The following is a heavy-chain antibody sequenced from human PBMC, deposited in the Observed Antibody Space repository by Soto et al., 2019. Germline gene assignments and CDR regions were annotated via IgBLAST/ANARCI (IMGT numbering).Heavy chain of an antibody. Sequence: GGSLRLSCAASGFTFSNYWMHWVRQAPGKGLVWVSRLNSDGSNTDYADSVKGRFTISRDNAKNTLYLQMNSLRAEDTTVYYCGSEVEQQLTQLGDYYFDFWGRGTLVTVSS. J-gene: IGHJ4*02. CDR3: GSEVEQQLTQLGDYYFDF. D-gene: IGHD6-13*01. CDR1: GFTFSNYW. V-gene: IGHV3-74*01. CDR2: LNSDGSNT.